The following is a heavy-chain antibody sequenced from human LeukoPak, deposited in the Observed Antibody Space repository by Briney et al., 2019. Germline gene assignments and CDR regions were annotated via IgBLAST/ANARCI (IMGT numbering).Heavy chain of an antibody. CDR2: IYYSGST. CDR1: GGSISSGSYY. V-gene: IGHV4-61*01. J-gene: IGHJ5*01. Sequence: SETLSLTCTVSGGSISSGSYYWSWIRQPPGKGLEWIGYIYYSGSTNYNPSLKSRVTMSVDTSKNQFSLKLKSVTAADTGVYYCARNHGGWFDSWGQGTLVTVSS. CDR3: ARNHGGWFDS. D-gene: IGHD4-23*01.